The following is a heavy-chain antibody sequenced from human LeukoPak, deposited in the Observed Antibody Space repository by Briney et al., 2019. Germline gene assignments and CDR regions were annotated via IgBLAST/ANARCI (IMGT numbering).Heavy chain of an antibody. CDR3: ARLPARYSGYDLVFDY. CDR2: IYPGYSDT. D-gene: IGHD5-12*01. J-gene: IGHJ4*02. V-gene: IGHV5-51*01. CDR1: GYSFTSYW. Sequence: GESLKISCKGSGYSFTSYWLGWVRQMPGEGLEWMGIIYPGYSDTRYSPSFQCQVTISADKSISTAYLQWSSLKASDTAMYYCARLPARYSGYDLVFDYWGQGTLVTVSS.